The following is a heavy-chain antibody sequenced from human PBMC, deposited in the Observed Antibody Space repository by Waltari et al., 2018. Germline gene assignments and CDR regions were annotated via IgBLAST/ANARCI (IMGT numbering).Heavy chain of an antibody. V-gene: IGHV1-69-2*01. D-gene: IGHD2-21*01. CDR2: VDPENGET. J-gene: IGHJ4*02. CDR1: GYTFTDYY. CDR3: ATGGGALIYYLDY. Sequence: EVQLVQSGAEVKKPGSTVKISCKVSGYTFTDYYIHWVQQAPGKGLEWVGLVDPENGETIYAENFQGRVPMTADTSTDTAYMELSSLRSEDTAVYYCATGGGALIYYLDYWGQGTLVTVSS.